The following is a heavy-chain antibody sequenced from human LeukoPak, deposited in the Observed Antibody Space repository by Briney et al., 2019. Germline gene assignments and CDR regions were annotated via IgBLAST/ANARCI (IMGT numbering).Heavy chain of an antibody. D-gene: IGHD1-26*01. CDR1: GYTLTGYY. J-gene: IGHJ4*02. CDR3: ARGSIVGATFDYFDY. V-gene: IGHV1-2*02. CDR2: INPRSGGT. Sequence: ASVKVSCKASGYTLTGYYMHWVRQAPGQGLEWMGWINPRSGGTKYAQKFQGRVTMTRDTSISTAYMDLSRLRSDDTAVYYCARGSIVGATFDYFDYWGQGTLVTVSS.